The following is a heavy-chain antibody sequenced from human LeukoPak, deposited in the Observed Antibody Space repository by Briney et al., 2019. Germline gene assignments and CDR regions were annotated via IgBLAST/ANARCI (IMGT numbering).Heavy chain of an antibody. CDR1: GYTFTSYY. V-gene: IGHV1-46*01. D-gene: IGHD4-17*01. CDR3: AREGDYGDSDDYYYYGMDV. J-gene: IGHJ6*02. Sequence: ASVKVSCKASGYTFTSYYMHWVRQAPGQGLEWMGIINPSGGSTSYAQKFQGRVTMTRDTSTSTVYMELSSLRSEDTAVYYCAREGDYGDSDDYYYYGMDVWGQGTTVTVSS. CDR2: INPSGGST.